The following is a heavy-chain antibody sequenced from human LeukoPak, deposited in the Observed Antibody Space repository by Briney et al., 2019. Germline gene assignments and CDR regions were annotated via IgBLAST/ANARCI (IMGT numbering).Heavy chain of an antibody. CDR3: ARDGEAGGYFDY. Sequence: EASVKVSCKASGGTFSSYAISWVRQAPGQGLEWMGRIIPIFGTANYAQKFQGRVTITTDESTSTAYMELSSLRSEDTAVYYCARDGEAGGYFDYWGQGTLVTVSS. D-gene: IGHD2-8*02. CDR1: GGTFSSYA. J-gene: IGHJ4*02. V-gene: IGHV1-69*05. CDR2: IIPIFGTA.